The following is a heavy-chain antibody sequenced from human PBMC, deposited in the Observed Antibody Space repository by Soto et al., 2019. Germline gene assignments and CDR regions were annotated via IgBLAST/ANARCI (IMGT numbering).Heavy chain of an antibody. V-gene: IGHV4-31*03. CDR1: GGFIRTGGYY. Sequence: QVQLQESGPGLVKPSQTLSVTCTVSGGFIRTGGYYWSWIRQPPGKALEWIGYISSTGSTYYNPSLKSRITISVETAKNQFSLTLSSVTAADTAVYSCAMRIHCSSSSCPFDPWGQGTRVTVSS. CDR2: ISSTGST. CDR3: AMRIHCSSSSCPFDP. D-gene: IGHD2-15*01. J-gene: IGHJ5*02.